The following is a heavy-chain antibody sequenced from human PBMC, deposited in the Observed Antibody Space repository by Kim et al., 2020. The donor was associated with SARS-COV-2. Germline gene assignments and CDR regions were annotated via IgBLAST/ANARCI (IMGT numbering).Heavy chain of an antibody. Sequence: GGSLRLSCTTSGFTFIGHAMSWDRQAPGQGLEWVSSIDGSDGTTYYVDSVKGRFTISRDDAKNTLYLQMRALRADDTATYYCMKGGWGWIWDHWGQGTLVTVSS. CDR3: MKGGWGWIWDH. V-gene: IGHV3-23*01. D-gene: IGHD2-2*03. CDR1: GFTFIGHA. J-gene: IGHJ4*02. CDR2: IDGSDGTT.